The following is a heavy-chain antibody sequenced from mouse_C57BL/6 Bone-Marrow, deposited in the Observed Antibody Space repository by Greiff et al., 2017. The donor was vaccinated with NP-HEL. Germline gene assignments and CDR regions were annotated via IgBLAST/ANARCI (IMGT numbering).Heavy chain of an antibody. V-gene: IGHV6-3*01. Sequence: DVKLQESGGGLVQPGGSMKLSCVASGFTFSNYWMNWVRQSPEKGLEWVAQIRLKSDNYATHYAESVKGRFTISRDDSKSSVYLQMNNLRAEDTGIYYCTAGHYYGSSYIDYWGQGTTLTVSS. J-gene: IGHJ2*01. D-gene: IGHD1-1*01. CDR1: GFTFSNYW. CDR3: TAGHYYGSSYIDY. CDR2: IRLKSDNYAT.